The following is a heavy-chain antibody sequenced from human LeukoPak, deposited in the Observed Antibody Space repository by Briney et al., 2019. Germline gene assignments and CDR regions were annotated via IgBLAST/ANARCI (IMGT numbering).Heavy chain of an antibody. CDR3: ARYGAGGIAVAGTRPYYFDS. J-gene: IGHJ4*02. Sequence: GGSLRLSCAASGFTFSSYSMNWVRQAPGKGLEWVSSISSSSSYIYYADSVKGRFTISRDNAKNSLYLQMNSLRAEDTAVYYCARYGAGGIAVAGTRPYYFDSWGQGTLVTVSS. V-gene: IGHV3-21*01. CDR1: GFTFSSYS. D-gene: IGHD6-19*01. CDR2: ISSSSSYI.